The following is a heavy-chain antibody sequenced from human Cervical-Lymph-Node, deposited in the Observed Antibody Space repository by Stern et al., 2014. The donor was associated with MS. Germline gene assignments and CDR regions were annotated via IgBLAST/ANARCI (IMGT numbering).Heavy chain of an antibody. Sequence: EVQLVESGGGVVQPGRSLRLSCAAPGVTVSKNYMSWVRQAPGKGLEWVSLIYTDGSTYYAGSVKGRFTISRDSSKNMLFLQMNSLRAEDTAMYYCARAIFGVNTAAMAPDAFDSWGQGTMVTVSS. J-gene: IGHJ3*01. CDR3: ARAIFGVNTAAMAPDAFDS. D-gene: IGHD3-3*01. V-gene: IGHV3-53*01. CDR2: IYTDGST. CDR1: GVTVSKNY.